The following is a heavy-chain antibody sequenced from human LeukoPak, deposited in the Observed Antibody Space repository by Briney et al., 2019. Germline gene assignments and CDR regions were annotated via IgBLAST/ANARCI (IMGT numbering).Heavy chain of an antibody. V-gene: IGHV3-66*01. J-gene: IGHJ4*02. Sequence: GGSLRLSCAASGFTVSSNYMSWVRQAPGKGLEWVSAIYSGDSTYYADSVKGRFTISRDNSKNTLYLQMNSLRVGDTAVYYCARAPGYYFDYWGQGTPVTVSS. CDR2: IYSGDST. CDR3: ARAPGYYFDY. CDR1: GFTVSSNY.